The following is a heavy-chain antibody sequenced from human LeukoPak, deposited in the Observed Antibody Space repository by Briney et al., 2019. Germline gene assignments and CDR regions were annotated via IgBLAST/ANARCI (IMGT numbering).Heavy chain of an antibody. CDR1: GYTFTGYY. Sequence: ASVKVSCKASGYTFTGYYMHWVRQAPGQGLEWMGWINPNSGGTNYAQKFQGRVTMTRDTPISTVYMELSRLKSDDTAVYYCARAWGRAWFDPWGQGTLVTVSS. CDR3: ARAWGRAWFDP. V-gene: IGHV1-2*02. D-gene: IGHD7-27*01. J-gene: IGHJ5*02. CDR2: INPNSGGT.